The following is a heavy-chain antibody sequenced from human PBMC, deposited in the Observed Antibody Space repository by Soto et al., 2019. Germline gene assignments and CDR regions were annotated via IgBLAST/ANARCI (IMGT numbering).Heavy chain of an antibody. D-gene: IGHD2-21*02. J-gene: IGHJ3*02. CDR1: GYTFTSYY. CDR2: INPSGGST. Sequence: GASVKVSCKASGYTFTSYYMHWVRQAPGQGLEWMGIINPSGGSTSYAQKFQGRVTMTRDTSTSTVYMELSSLRSEDTAVYCCARGLVVTATRYAFDIWGQGTMVTVSS. CDR3: ARGLVVTATRYAFDI. V-gene: IGHV1-46*01.